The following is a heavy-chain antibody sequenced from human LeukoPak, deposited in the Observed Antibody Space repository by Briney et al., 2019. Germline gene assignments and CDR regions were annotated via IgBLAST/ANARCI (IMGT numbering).Heavy chain of an antibody. J-gene: IGHJ6*02. CDR3: ARVGYSGYDWKGGYYYYYGMDV. CDR2: ISSSSSYI. CDR1: GSTFSSYS. D-gene: IGHD5-12*01. V-gene: IGHV3-21*01. Sequence: GGSLRLSCAASGSTFSSYSMNWVRQAPGKGLEWVSSISSSSSYIYYADSVKGRFTISRDNAKNSLYLQMNSLRAEDTAVYYCARVGYSGYDWKGGYYYYYGMDVWGQGTTVTVSS.